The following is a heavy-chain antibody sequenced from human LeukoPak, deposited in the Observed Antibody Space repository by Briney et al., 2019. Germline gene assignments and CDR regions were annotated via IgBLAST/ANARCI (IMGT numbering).Heavy chain of an antibody. V-gene: IGHV3-66*01. Sequence: PGGSLRLSCAASGFTVSSNYMSWVRQAPGKGLEWVSIIYSGGSTYYADSVKSRFTISRDNSKNTLFLQMNSLRPEDTAVYYCARNRYGSGSYCEYWGQGTLVTVSS. CDR1: GFTVSSNY. CDR2: IYSGGST. J-gene: IGHJ4*03. CDR3: ARNRYGSGSYCEY. D-gene: IGHD3-10*01.